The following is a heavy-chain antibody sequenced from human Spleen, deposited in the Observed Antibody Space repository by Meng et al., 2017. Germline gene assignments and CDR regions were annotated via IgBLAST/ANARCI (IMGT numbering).Heavy chain of an antibody. CDR2: INHSGTT. V-gene: IGHV4-34*01. D-gene: IGHD1-1*01. CDR3: ARGVRTIMANWFDP. J-gene: IGHJ5*02. CDR1: GASFSDFF. Sequence: VQLQRWGAGLLNLSEPLPLTCAVYGASFSDFFWSWIRQPPGKGLEWIGEINHSGTTNYSPSLKSRVTISVDTSKNQFSLSLTSVTAADTAVYYCARGVRTIMANWFDPWGQGSLVTVSS.